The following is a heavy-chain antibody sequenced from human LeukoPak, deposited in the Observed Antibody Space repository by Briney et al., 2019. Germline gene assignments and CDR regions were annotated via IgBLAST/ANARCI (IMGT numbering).Heavy chain of an antibody. CDR3: ARAGGYGLIDY. V-gene: IGHV4-59*12. CDR2: IYHSGTTYSGST. CDR1: GASMSNYY. D-gene: IGHD5-18*01. Sequence: SETLSLTCNVSGASMSNYYWVWIRQPPGKRLGWIGNIYHSGTTYSGSTYYNPSLKSRVTISLDTSKNQFSLKVGSMTAADTAVYYCARAGGYGLIDYWGQGTMVTVSS. J-gene: IGHJ4*02.